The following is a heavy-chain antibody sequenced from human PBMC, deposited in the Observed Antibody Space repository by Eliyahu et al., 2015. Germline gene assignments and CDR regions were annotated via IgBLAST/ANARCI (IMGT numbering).Heavy chain of an antibody. J-gene: IGHJ4*02. CDR3: AHKTGMDY. CDR1: GFMFSNAF. V-gene: IGHV3-23*01. Sequence: EVQLLXSXGGLVXPGGSLRLSCAASGFMFSNAFMSWVRQAPGKGLEWVSTISENGVSTFYADSVRGRFTISRDNSKNTLFLQINSLRAEDTAAYYCAHKTGMDYWGQGTLVTVSS. CDR2: ISENGVST.